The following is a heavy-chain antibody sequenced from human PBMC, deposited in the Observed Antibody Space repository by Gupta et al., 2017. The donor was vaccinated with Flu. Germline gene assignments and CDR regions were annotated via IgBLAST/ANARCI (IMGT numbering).Heavy chain of an antibody. CDR1: GFTLTSYA. D-gene: IGHD2-2*01. J-gene: IGHJ5*02. CDR2: ISASGTNL. CDR3: DRDLVDYGLNP. V-gene: IGHV3-48*03. Sequence: EERLVESGGGLVRSGGSLRLSCSASGFTLTSYAMNWVRQAPGKGLEWMSYISASGTNLYYAESVTGRMTVSRDNARNSVYLQMDSLTVEDTAVYYCDRDLVDYGLNPWGQGTLVTVTS.